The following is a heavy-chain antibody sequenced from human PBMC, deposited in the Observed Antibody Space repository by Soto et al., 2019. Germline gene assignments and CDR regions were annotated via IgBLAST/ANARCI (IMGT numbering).Heavy chain of an antibody. CDR2: IYHSGGT. CDR1: GGSISSSNW. Sequence: SETLSLTCAVSGGSISSSNWWSWVRQPPGKGLEWIGEIYHSGGTNYNLSLKSRVTMSVDKSKNQFSLKLSSVTAADTAVYYCARGGGNYYHFYGMDVWGQGTTVTVAS. V-gene: IGHV4-4*02. CDR3: ARGGGNYYHFYGMDV. D-gene: IGHD1-26*01. J-gene: IGHJ6*02.